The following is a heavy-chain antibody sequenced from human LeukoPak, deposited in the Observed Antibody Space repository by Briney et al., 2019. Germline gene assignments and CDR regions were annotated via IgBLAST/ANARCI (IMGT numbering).Heavy chain of an antibody. D-gene: IGHD3-10*01. J-gene: IGHJ5*02. CDR3: AHRPAPSPKRVRLWFGETYRNWFDP. CDR2: IYWNDDK. V-gene: IGHV2-5*01. Sequence: SGPTLVNPTQTLTLTCTFSGFSLTTSGVGVGWIRQPPGKALEWLALIYWNDDKRYSPSLKSRLTITKDTSKNQVVLTMTNMDPVDTATYYCAHRPAPSPKRVRLWFGETYRNWFDPWGQGTLVTVSS. CDR1: GFSLTTSGVG.